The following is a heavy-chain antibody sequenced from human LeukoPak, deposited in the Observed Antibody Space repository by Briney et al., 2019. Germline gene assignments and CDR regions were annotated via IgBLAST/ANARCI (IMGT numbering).Heavy chain of an antibody. J-gene: IGHJ4*02. CDR3: AGSGDYFDY. Sequence: KPSETLSLTCAVYGGSFSGYYWSWIRQPPGKGLEWIGEINHSGSTNYNPSLKSRVTISVDTPKDQFSLKLSSVTAADTAVYYCAGSGDYFDYWGQGTLVTVSS. D-gene: IGHD4-17*01. CDR2: INHSGST. CDR1: GGSFSGYY. V-gene: IGHV4-34*01.